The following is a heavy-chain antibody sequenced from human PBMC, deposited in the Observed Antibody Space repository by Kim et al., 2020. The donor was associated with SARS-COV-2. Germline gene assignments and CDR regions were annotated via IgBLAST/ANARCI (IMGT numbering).Heavy chain of an antibody. CDR2: ISYDGNNK. CDR1: GFTFKTYA. D-gene: IGHD3-10*01. J-gene: IGHJ4*02. V-gene: IGHV3-30*14. CDR3: ARARGSGVYNGADY. Sequence: GGSLRLSCAASGFTFKTYAMNWVRQAPGKGLEWVAVISYDGNNKYYADSVKGRFTISRDNSQNTLYLQMNNLRLEDTAMYYCARARGSGVYNGADYWGQGTLVTVSS.